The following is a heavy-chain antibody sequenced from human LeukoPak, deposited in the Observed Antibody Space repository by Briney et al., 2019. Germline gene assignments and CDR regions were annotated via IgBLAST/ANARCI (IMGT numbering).Heavy chain of an antibody. D-gene: IGHD2-21*01. CDR2: IYWDDDK. V-gene: IGHV2-5*02. CDR1: GFSLSTSGVG. Sequence: SGPTLVNPTQTLTLTCTFSGFSLSTSGVGVGWIRQPPGKALEWLALIYWDDDKRYSPSLKSRLTITKDTSKNQVVLTMTNMDPVDTATYYCVRSSVSEAFPVYYFDYWGQGTLVTVSS. CDR3: VRSSVSEAFPVYYFDY. J-gene: IGHJ4*02.